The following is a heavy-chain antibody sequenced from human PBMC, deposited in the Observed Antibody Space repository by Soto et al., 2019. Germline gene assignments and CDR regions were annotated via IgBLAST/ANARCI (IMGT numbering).Heavy chain of an antibody. V-gene: IGHV1-69*13. CDR1: GGTFSSYA. CDR2: IIPIFGTA. CDR3: AREGSLRFLEWRPDYYYYGMDV. Sequence: ASVKVSCKASGGTFSSYAISWVRQAPGQGLEWMGGIIPIFGTANYAQKFQGRVTITADESTSTAYMELSSLRSEDTAVYYCAREGSLRFLEWRPDYYYYGMDVWGQGTTVTVS. D-gene: IGHD3-3*01. J-gene: IGHJ6*02.